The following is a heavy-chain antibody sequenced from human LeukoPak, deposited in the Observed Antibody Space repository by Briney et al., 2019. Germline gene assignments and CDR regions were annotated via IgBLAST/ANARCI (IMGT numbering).Heavy chain of an antibody. CDR3: AKAATDFDWLLTHYYYYYMDV. D-gene: IGHD3-9*01. Sequence: GGSLRLSCAASGFTFSSYAMSWVRQAPGKGLEWVSAISGSGGSTYYADSVKGRFTISRDNSKNTLYLQMNSLRAEDTAVYYCAKAATDFDWLLTHYYYYYMDVWGKGTTVTVSS. J-gene: IGHJ6*03. CDR2: ISGSGGST. V-gene: IGHV3-23*01. CDR1: GFTFSSYA.